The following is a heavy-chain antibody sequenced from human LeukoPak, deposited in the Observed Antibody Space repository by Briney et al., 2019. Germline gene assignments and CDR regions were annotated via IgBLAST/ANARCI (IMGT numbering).Heavy chain of an antibody. CDR2: IYPGDSDT. J-gene: IGHJ5*02. CDR3: ARHLGDPEWLLFLLPNWFDP. CDR1: GYSFTSYW. Sequence: GESLKISCKGSGYSFTSYWIGWVRQMPGKGLEWMGIIYPGDSDTRYSPSFQGQVTISAEQSIRTAYLQWSSLKASDTAMYYCARHLGDPEWLLFLLPNWFDPWGQGTLVTVSS. D-gene: IGHD3-3*01. V-gene: IGHV5-51*01.